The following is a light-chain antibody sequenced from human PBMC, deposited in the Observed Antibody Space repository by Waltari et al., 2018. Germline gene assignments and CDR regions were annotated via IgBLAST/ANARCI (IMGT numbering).Light chain of an antibody. CDR2: WAS. J-gene: IGKJ1*01. CDR3: QQYYSTPQT. Sequence: DIVMTQSPDSLAVSLGERATINCKSSQTILYTSNNKNYLAWYQHKPGQPPKLLIYWASTREYGVPDRFNGSGSGTDFTLTISSLQAEDVALYYCQQYYSTPQTFGQGTKVEIK. CDR1: QTILYTSNNKNY. V-gene: IGKV4-1*01.